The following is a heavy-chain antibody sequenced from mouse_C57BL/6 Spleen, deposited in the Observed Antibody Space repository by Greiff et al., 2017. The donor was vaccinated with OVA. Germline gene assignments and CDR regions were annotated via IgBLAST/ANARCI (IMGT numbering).Heavy chain of an antibody. J-gene: IGHJ1*03. CDR1: GYTFTSYW. D-gene: IGHD1-1*01. V-gene: IGHV1-55*01. CDR2: IYPGSGST. Sequence: QVQLQQPGAELVKPGASVKMSCKASGYTFTSYWITWVKQRPGQGLEWIGDIYPGSGSTNYNEKFKSKATLTVDTSSSTAYMQLSSLTSEDSAVYYCARYYGSSGYCDVWGTGTTVTVSS. CDR3: ARYYGSSGYCDV.